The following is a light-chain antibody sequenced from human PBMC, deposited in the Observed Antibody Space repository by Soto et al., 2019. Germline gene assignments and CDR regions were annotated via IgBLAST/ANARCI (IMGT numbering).Light chain of an antibody. CDR2: LDSDGSH. V-gene: IGLV4-69*01. CDR3: QTWGTGIRV. J-gene: IGLJ3*02. Sequence: QSVLTQSPSASASLGASVKLTCTLSSGHSSNAIARHQQQPEKGPRYLMKLDSDGSHSKGDGIPDRFSGSSSGAERYLTISSLQSEDEADYYCQTWGTGIRVFGGGTKLTVL. CDR1: SGHSSNA.